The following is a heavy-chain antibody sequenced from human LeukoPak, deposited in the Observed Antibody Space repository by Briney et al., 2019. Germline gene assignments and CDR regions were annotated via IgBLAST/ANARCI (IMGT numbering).Heavy chain of an antibody. Sequence: GGSLRLSCAASGFTFSSYAMSWVRQAPGKGLEWVSAISGSGGSTYYADSVKGRFTISRDNSKNTLYVQMNSLRAEDTAVYYCAKVHYYYDSSGYYWDYWGQGTLVTVSS. CDR3: AKVHYYYDSSGYYWDY. CDR1: GFTFSSYA. CDR2: ISGSGGST. J-gene: IGHJ4*02. D-gene: IGHD3-22*01. V-gene: IGHV3-23*01.